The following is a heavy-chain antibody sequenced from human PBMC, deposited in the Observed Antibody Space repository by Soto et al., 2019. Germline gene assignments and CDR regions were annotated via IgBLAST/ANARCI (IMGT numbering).Heavy chain of an antibody. CDR1: GCTFSSYW. D-gene: IGHD3-3*01. V-gene: IGHV3-74*01. CDR2: INSDGSST. J-gene: IGHJ6*02. CDR3: ARSWVRYDFWSGYSPNYYYYGMDV. Sequence: PGGPLRLSCAASGCTFSSYWMHWVRQAQGKGLVWVSRINSDGSSTSYADSVKGRFTISRDNAKNTLYLQMNSLRAEDTAVYYCARSWVRYDFWSGYSPNYYYYGMDVWGQGTTVTVSS.